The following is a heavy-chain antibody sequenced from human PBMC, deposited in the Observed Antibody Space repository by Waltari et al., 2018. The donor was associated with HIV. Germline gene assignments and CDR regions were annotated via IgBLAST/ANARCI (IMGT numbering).Heavy chain of an antibody. D-gene: IGHD5-18*01. CDR3: ARDWRQPRGVYYGMDV. CDR1: GFTFSGYW. V-gene: IGHV3-74*01. CDR2: INSDESRT. J-gene: IGHJ6*02. Sequence: EVQLVESGGGLVQPGGSLRLSCAASGFTFSGYWMHWVRQAPGKGLGWVSRINSDESRTTYAESVRGRFTISRDNAKNTLFLLMNSLRPEDTAVYYCARDWRQPRGVYYGMDVWGQGTTVTVSS.